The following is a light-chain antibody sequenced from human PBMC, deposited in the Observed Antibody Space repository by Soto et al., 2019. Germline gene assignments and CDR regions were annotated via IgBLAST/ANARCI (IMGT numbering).Light chain of an antibody. CDR2: KAS. CDR1: QSITSS. CDR3: QQYNSHRT. V-gene: IGKV1-5*03. J-gene: IGKJ1*01. Sequence: DIQMTQSPSTPSASVGDSVTITCRASQSITSSLAWYQQKPGKAPKALIYKASSLDSGVPSRFSGSGSGTEFTLTISSLKPDDFATYYCQQYNSHRTFGQGTKVDIK.